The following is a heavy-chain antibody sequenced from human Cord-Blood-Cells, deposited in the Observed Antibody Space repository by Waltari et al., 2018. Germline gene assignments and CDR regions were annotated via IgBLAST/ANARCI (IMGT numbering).Heavy chain of an antibody. D-gene: IGHD1-7*01. V-gene: IGHV3-9*01. J-gene: IGHJ3*02. Sequence: EVQLVESGGGLVQPGRSLRLSCAASGFTFDDYAMPWVRQAPGQGLEWVSGISWNSGSIGYADSVKGRFTISRDNAKNSLYLQMNSLRAEDTALYYCAKDGKWNYGRGDAFDIWGQGTMVTVSS. CDR3: AKDGKWNYGRGDAFDI. CDR2: ISWNSGSI. CDR1: GFTFDDYA.